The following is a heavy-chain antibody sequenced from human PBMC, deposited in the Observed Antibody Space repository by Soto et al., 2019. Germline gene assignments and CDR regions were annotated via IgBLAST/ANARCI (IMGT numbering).Heavy chain of an antibody. CDR3: ARDCSRGAGGSGSYSCDYYYGMDV. CDR2: IWYDGSNK. J-gene: IGHJ6*02. V-gene: IGHV3-33*01. D-gene: IGHD3-10*01. Sequence: QPGGSLRLSCAASGFTFSSYGMHWVRQAPGKGLEWVAVIWYDGSNKYYADSVKGRFTISRDNSKNTLYLQMNSLRAEDTAVYYCARDCSRGAGGSGSYSCDYYYGMDVWGQGTTVTVSS. CDR1: GFTFSSYG.